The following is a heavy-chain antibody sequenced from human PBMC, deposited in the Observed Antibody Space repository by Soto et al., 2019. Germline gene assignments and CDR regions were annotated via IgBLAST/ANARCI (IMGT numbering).Heavy chain of an antibody. CDR3: ARAAGMVALDY. J-gene: IGHJ4*02. CDR2: MNRDSGNT. CDR1: GYIFTRND. D-gene: IGHD5-18*01. V-gene: IGHV1-3*05. Sequence: QVQLEQSGAEEKKPGASVKVSCKASGYIFTRNDIHWVRQAPGQRLEWMGWMNRDSGNTRYSREFQGRVTFTRDTAASTGYMELSSLRSEDTAVYYCARAAGMVALDYWGQGTLVTVSS.